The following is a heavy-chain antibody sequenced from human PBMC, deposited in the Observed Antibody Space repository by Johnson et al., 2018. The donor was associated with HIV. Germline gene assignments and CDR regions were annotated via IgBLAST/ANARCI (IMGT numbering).Heavy chain of an antibody. CDR3: ARGPSGRWLQTDAFDI. Sequence: QVQLVESGGGVVQPGRSLRLSCVASGFSFSSYAMHWVRQTPGKGLEWVAVISYDGSNKYYADSVKGRFTISRDNSKNTLYLQMNSLRAEDTAVYYCARGPSGRWLQTDAFDIWGQGTMVTVSS. CDR1: GFSFSSYA. D-gene: IGHD5-24*01. V-gene: IGHV3-30-3*01. CDR2: ISYDGSNK. J-gene: IGHJ3*02.